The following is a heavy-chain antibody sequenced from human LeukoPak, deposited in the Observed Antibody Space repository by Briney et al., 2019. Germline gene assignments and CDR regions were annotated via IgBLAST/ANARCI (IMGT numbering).Heavy chain of an antibody. Sequence: SETLSLTXTVSGGSISSSYWTWIRQPAGKGLEWIGRIFTSGSTKYNPSLKSRVTMSVDTSKNQFSLKLSSVTAADTAVYFCARGSSGWFFDYWGQGTLVTVSS. D-gene: IGHD6-19*01. V-gene: IGHV4-4*07. CDR1: GGSISSSY. CDR2: IFTSGST. CDR3: ARGSSGWFFDY. J-gene: IGHJ4*02.